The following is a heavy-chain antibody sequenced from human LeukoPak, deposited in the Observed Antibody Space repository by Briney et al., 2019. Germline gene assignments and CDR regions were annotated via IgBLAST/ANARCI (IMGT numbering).Heavy chain of an antibody. CDR2: INRSGST. Sequence: SETLSLTCAVYGGSFSGYYWSWIRQPPGKGLEWIGEINRSGSTNYNPSLKSRVTISVDTSKNQFSLKLSSVTAADTAVYYCARAPLNWNYVRYFDYWGQGTLVTVSS. CDR1: GGSFSGYY. CDR3: ARAPLNWNYVRYFDY. V-gene: IGHV4-34*01. D-gene: IGHD1-7*01. J-gene: IGHJ4*02.